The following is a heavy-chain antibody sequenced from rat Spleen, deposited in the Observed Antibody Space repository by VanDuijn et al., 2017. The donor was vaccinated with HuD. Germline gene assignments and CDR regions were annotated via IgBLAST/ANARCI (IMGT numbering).Heavy chain of an antibody. J-gene: IGHJ2*01. D-gene: IGHD1-4*01. CDR1: GFSLTSNS. Sequence: QVQLKESGPGLVQPSQTLSLTCTVSGFSLTSNSVHWVRQPPGKGLEWMGGIWGDGSTDYNSALKSRLSISRDTSKSQIFLKMNSRHTDDTAIYFCTRSDLTGDFDYWGQGGMVTVSS. CDR3: TRSDLTGDFDY. V-gene: IGHV2-1*01. CDR2: IWGDGST.